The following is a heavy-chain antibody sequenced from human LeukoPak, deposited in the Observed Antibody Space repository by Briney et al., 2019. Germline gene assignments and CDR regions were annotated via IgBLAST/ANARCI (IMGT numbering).Heavy chain of an antibody. D-gene: IGHD1-7*01. Sequence: GGSLRLSCAASGFTFDDYGMSWVRQVPGKGLEWVSGTNRRGDITGYADFVKGRFTISRDNAKNSLYLQMNSLRVEDTALYHCARKGLGGELGGFDSWGQGTLVTDSS. V-gene: IGHV3-20*01. J-gene: IGHJ4*02. CDR3: ARKGLGGELGGFDS. CDR1: GFTFDDYG. CDR2: TNRRGDIT.